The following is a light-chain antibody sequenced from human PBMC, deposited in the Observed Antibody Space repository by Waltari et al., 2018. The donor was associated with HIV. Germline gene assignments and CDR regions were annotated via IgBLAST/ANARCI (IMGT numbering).Light chain of an antibody. CDR2: GAS. CDR1: PSGSTN. CDR3: QQYNNWRRT. V-gene: IGKV3-15*01. Sequence: EIVMTQSPATLSVSPGDSATLSCRASPSGSTNLAWHQQIPGQAPRLLIYGASTRASGIPVRFSGSGSGTEVTLTIRSLQSEDFAVYYCQQYNNWRRTFGGGTKVESK. J-gene: IGKJ4*01.